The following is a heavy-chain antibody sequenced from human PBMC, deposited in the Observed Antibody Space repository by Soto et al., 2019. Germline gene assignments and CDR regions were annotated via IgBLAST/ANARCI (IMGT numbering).Heavy chain of an antibody. J-gene: IGHJ1*01. CDR3: ADDFWSGYYSYFQH. Sequence: EVQLLESGGGLVQPGGSLRLSCAASGFTFSSYAMSWVRQAPGKGLEWVSAISGSGGSTYYADSVKGRFTISRDNSKKTLYLQMNSLRDEDTAVYYCADDFWSGYYSYFQHWGQGTLVPVSS. CDR1: GFTFSSYA. CDR2: ISGSGGST. D-gene: IGHD3-3*01. V-gene: IGHV3-23*01.